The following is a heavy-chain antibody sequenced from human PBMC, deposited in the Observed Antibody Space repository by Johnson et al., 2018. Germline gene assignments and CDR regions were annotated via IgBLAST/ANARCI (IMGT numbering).Heavy chain of an antibody. V-gene: IGHV3-48*04. D-gene: IGHD4-17*01. J-gene: IGHJ1*01. CDR3: ARSQSAYYGDYVGAEYFQH. CDR2: ISWNSGSI. Sequence: VQLVESGGGVVQPGRSLRLSCAASGFTFSSYGMHWVRQAPGKGLEWVSGISWNSGSIGYADSVKGRFTISRDNAKNPLYPQMNSLRAEDTAVYYCARSQSAYYGDYVGAEYFQHWGQGTLVTVSS. CDR1: GFTFSSYG.